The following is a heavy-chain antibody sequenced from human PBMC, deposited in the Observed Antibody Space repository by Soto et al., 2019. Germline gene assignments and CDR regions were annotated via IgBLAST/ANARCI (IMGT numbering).Heavy chain of an antibody. CDR1: GGSFSGYY. J-gene: IGHJ4*02. CDR3: ARGGIAVAGRGLDY. CDR2: INHSGST. V-gene: IGHV4-34*01. Sequence: SETLSLTCAVYGGSFSGYYWSWIRQPPGKGLEWIGEINHSGSTNYNPSLKSRVTISVDTSKNQFSLKLSSVTAADTAVYYCARGGIAVAGRGLDYWGQGTLVTVSS. D-gene: IGHD6-19*01.